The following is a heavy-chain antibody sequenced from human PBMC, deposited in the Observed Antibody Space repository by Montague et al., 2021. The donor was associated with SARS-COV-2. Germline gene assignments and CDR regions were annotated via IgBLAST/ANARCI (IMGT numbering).Heavy chain of an antibody. D-gene: IGHD5-24*01. CDR1: GFSLTTGGMY. Sequence: PALVTPTQTLTLTCTFSGFSLTTGGMYVSWIRQPPGKALEWLARIDLDDDKCYSASLKTRLTISKDTSKNQLVLTMTDLDPLDTGTYYCARTDGFNLLGFDSWGQGTLVAVSS. V-gene: IGHV2-70*11. CDR3: ARTDGFNLLGFDS. J-gene: IGHJ4*02. CDR2: IDLDDDK.